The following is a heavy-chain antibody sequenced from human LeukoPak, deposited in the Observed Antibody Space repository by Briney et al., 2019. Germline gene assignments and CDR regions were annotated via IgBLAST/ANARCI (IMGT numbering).Heavy chain of an antibody. V-gene: IGHV4-59*11. CDR1: GGSISSHY. D-gene: IGHD5-24*01. J-gene: IGHJ4*02. CDR3: ARGQRWLQYDLDY. CDR2: FYSGST. Sequence: PSETLSLTCTVSGGSISSHYWSWIRQPPGKGLEWIGYFYSGSTNYNPSLNSRVTISADTSKNQFSLQLTSVTAADPAVYYCARGQRWLQYDLDYWGQGTLVTVSS.